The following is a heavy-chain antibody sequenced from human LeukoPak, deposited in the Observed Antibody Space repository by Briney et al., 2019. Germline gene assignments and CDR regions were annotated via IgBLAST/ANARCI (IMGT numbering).Heavy chain of an antibody. Sequence: GGSLRLSCAASGFTFSNYWMSWVRQAPGKGLEWVANINQDGSEKYYVDSVEGRFTISRDNAKKSLYLHVNSLRAEDTAVYYCARDIYGGHDYWGQGTLLTVCS. CDR1: GFTFSNYW. J-gene: IGHJ4*02. V-gene: IGHV3-7*04. CDR2: INQDGSEK. D-gene: IGHD2-21*01. CDR3: ARDIYGGHDY.